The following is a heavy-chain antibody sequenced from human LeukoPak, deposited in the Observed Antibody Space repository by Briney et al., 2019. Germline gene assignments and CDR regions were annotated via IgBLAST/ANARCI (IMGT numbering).Heavy chain of an antibody. CDR3: ARLISGSLGEYFQY. Sequence: TGESLKISCKASGYSFVGYWIGWVRQMPGKGLEWMGIIYPGDSDTRYSPSFQGQVTISADKSISTTYLPWSSLKASDTAMYYCARLISGSLGEYFQYWGQGTLVTVSS. J-gene: IGHJ1*01. CDR1: GYSFVGYW. CDR2: IYPGDSDT. V-gene: IGHV5-51*01. D-gene: IGHD1-26*01.